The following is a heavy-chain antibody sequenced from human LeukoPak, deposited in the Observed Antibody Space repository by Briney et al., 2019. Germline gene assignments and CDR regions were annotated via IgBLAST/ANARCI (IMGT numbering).Heavy chain of an antibody. V-gene: IGHV1-18*01. CDR2: ISAYNGDT. CDR1: GYTFTRHG. J-gene: IGHJ4*02. Sequence: ASVKVSCKASGYTFTRHGIIWVRQAPGQGLEWMGWISAYNGDTKYAQKTQGRVTLTTDASTSTAYMELRSLGSDDTAVYYCARAPSNTSGWYAYLESWGQGTQVTVSS. D-gene: IGHD6-19*01. CDR3: ARAPSNTSGWYAYLES.